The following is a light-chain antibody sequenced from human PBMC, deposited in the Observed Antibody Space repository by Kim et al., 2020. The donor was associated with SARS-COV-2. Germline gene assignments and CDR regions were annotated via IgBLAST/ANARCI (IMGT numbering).Light chain of an antibody. Sequence: DIQMTQSPSSLSASVGDRVTVTCRASQNIRTYLNWYQQKPGKAPNLLIYAASSLQTGVSSRFSGSGSGTDFTLTITSLQPEDFATYYCQQSYSSLHTFGQGTNLEI. CDR2: AAS. CDR1: QNIRTY. J-gene: IGKJ2*01. V-gene: IGKV1-39*01. CDR3: QQSYSSLHT.